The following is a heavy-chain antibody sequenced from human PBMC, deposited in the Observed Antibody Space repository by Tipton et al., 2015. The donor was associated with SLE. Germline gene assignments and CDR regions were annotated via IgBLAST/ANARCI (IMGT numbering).Heavy chain of an antibody. CDR1: GGSFSAYY. V-gene: IGHV4-34*01. CDR3: ATSLNYYDSSGPGG. CDR2: INYSGST. J-gene: IGHJ3*01. D-gene: IGHD3-22*01. Sequence: TLSLTCAVYGGSFSAYYWSWIRQFPGKGLEWIGEINYSGSTKYNPSLKSRVNISVDASKNQFSLKLSFVTAADTAVYYCATSLNYYDSSGPGGWGQGTMVTVSS.